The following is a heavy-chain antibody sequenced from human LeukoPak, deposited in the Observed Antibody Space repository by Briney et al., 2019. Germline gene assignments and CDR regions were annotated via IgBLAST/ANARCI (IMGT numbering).Heavy chain of an antibody. CDR2: IIPILGIA. CDR3: ARGYYGSGSQYYFDY. J-gene: IGHJ4*02. V-gene: IGHV1-69*04. CDR1: GGTFISYA. Sequence: SVKVSCKASGGTFISYAISWVRQAPGQGLEWMGRIIPILGIANYAQKFQGRVTITADKSTSTAYMELSSLRSEDTAVYYCARGYYGSGSQYYFDYWGQGTLVTVSS. D-gene: IGHD3-10*01.